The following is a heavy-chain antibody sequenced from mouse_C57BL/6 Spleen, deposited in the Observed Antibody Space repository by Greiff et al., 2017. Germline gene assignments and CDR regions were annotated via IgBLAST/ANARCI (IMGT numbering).Heavy chain of an antibody. Sequence: EVKLMESGPGMVKPSQSLSLTCTVTGYSITSGYDWHWIRHFPGNKLEWMGYISYSGSTNYNPSLKSRISITHDTSKNTFFLKLNCVTTEDTATYYCARGHYDGRAGFGYWGQGVLVTVAA. D-gene: IGHD1-2*01. V-gene: IGHV3-1*01. J-gene: IGHJ3*01. CDR3: ARGHYDGRAGFGY. CDR1: GYSITSGYD. CDR2: ISYSGST.